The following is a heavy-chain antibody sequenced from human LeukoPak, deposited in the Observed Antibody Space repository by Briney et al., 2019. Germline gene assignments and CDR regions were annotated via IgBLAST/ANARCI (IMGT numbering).Heavy chain of an antibody. Sequence: PGGSLRLSCAASGFTFSSYWMHWVRQAPGKGLVWVSRINSDGSSTSYADSVKGRFTISRDNVKNTLYLQMNSLRAEDTAVYYCARAFGPEYSSGWYYYFDYWGQGTLVTVSS. CDR1: GFTFSSYW. V-gene: IGHV3-74*01. J-gene: IGHJ4*02. CDR2: INSDGSST. CDR3: ARAFGPEYSSGWYYYFDY. D-gene: IGHD6-19*01.